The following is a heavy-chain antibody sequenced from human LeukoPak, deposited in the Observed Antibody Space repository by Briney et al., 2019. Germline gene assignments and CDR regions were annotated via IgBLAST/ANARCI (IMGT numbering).Heavy chain of an antibody. V-gene: IGHV3-23*01. Sequence: GGSLRLSCAASGFTFSSYAMSWVRQAPGKGLDWVSAISGSGGSTYYADSVKGRFTISRDNSKNTLYLQMNSLRAEDTAVYYCARKYYDILTAPGYFDIWGQGTMVTVSS. CDR3: ARKYYDILTAPGYFDI. J-gene: IGHJ3*02. D-gene: IGHD3-9*01. CDR2: ISGSGGST. CDR1: GFTFSSYA.